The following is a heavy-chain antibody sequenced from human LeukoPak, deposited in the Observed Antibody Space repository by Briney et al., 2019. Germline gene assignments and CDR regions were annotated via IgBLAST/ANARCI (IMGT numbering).Heavy chain of an antibody. Sequence: GGSLRLSCAASGFTFSSYAMSWVRQAPGKGLEWVSAISGSGGSTYYADSVKGRFTISRDNSKNTLYLQMNSLRAEDTAVYFCARGDRTGYFFDNWGQGTLVTVSS. CDR3: ARGDRTGYFFDN. CDR2: ISGSGGST. J-gene: IGHJ4*02. D-gene: IGHD3-9*01. CDR1: GFTFSSYA. V-gene: IGHV3-23*01.